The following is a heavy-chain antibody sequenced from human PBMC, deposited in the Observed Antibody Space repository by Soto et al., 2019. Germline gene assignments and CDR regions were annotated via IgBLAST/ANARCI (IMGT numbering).Heavy chain of an antibody. CDR1: GVTFSNYR. J-gene: IGHJ4*02. V-gene: IGHV1-69*01. Sequence: QVQLVQSGAEVKKPGSSVKVSCKLFGVTFSNYRISWVRQAPGQGLEWMGGILPISGAANYAQKFQGRVTITANESTSTACRELRSMGSEDMNVYYCAREGGKYYGSGNYAFDYWGQGTLVTVSS. CDR3: AREGGKYYGSGNYAFDY. D-gene: IGHD3-10*01. CDR2: ILPISGAA.